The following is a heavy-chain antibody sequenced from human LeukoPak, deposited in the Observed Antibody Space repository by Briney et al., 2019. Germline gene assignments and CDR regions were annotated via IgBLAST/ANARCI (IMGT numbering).Heavy chain of an antibody. Sequence: GGSLRLSCAASGFTFSSYAVSWVRQAPGKGLEWVSAISGSGGSTYYAHSVKGRFTISRDNSKNTLYLQMNSLRAEDTAVYYCAKTVVVAATRTFYFDYWGQGTLVTVSS. D-gene: IGHD2-15*01. V-gene: IGHV3-23*01. CDR3: AKTVVVAATRTFYFDY. CDR1: GFTFSSYA. CDR2: ISGSGGST. J-gene: IGHJ4*02.